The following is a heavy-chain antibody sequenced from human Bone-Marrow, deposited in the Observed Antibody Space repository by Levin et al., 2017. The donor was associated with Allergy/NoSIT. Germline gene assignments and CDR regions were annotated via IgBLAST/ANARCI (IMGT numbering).Heavy chain of an antibody. Sequence: SETLSLTCTVSGGSISSYYWSWIRQPPGKGLEWIGYIYYSGSTNYNPSLKSRVTISVDTSKNQFSLKLSSVTAADTAVYYCARVGYSSSWYPEYFQHWGQGTLVTVSS. J-gene: IGHJ1*01. D-gene: IGHD6-13*01. V-gene: IGHV4-59*01. CDR3: ARVGYSSSWYPEYFQH. CDR1: GGSISSYY. CDR2: IYYSGST.